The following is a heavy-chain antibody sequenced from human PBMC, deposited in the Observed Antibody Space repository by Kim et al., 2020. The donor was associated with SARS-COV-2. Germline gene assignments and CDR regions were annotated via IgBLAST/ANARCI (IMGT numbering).Heavy chain of an antibody. Sequence: GGSLRLSCAASGFTFSSYAMSWVRQAPGKGLEWVSTISDSGGSTYYADSVKGRFTISRDNSKNTLYLQMNSLRAEDTAVYFCARGKYSSSHFDYWGQGTLVTVSS. D-gene: IGHD6-6*01. CDR2: ISDSGGST. CDR1: GFTFSSYA. J-gene: IGHJ4*02. CDR3: ARGKYSSSHFDY. V-gene: IGHV3-23*01.